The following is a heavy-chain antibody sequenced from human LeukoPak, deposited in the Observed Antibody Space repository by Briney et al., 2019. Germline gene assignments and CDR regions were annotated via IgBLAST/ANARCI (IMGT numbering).Heavy chain of an antibody. D-gene: IGHD2-2*01. CDR1: GFTFSSYS. CDR3: ASQEERYCSSTSCRWLVDY. Sequence: KPGGSLRLSCAASGFTFSSYSMNWVRQAPGKGLEWVSSISSSSSYIYYADSVKGRFTISRDNAKNSLYLQMNSLRAEDTAVYYCASQEERYCSSTSCRWLVDYWGQGTLVTVSS. J-gene: IGHJ4*02. CDR2: ISSSSSYI. V-gene: IGHV3-21*01.